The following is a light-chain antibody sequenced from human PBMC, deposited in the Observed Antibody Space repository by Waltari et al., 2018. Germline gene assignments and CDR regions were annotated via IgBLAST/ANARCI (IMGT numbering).Light chain of an antibody. V-gene: IGKV3-11*01. CDR3: QQRSNWPSYT. CDR1: QSVSSY. CDR2: DAS. J-gene: IGKJ2*01. Sequence: EIVLTHSPATLSLSPGERATLSCRASQSVSSYLAWYQQKPGQAPRLLIYDASNGATGIPARFSGSGSGTDFTLTISSLETEDFAVYYCQQRSNWPSYTFGQGTKLEIK.